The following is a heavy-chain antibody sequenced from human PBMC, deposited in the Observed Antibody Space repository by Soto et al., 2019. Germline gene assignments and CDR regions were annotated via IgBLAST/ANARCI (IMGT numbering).Heavy chain of an antibody. Sequence: EVQLVESGGGLVQPGGSLRLSCAASGFTFSSYSMNWVRQAPGKGLEWVSYISSSSSTIYYADSVKGRFTISRDNAKSSLYLQMNSLRDEDTAVYYCARGEGDYVWGSYRTYNWFDPWGQGTLVTVSS. V-gene: IGHV3-48*02. J-gene: IGHJ5*02. CDR2: ISSSSSTI. D-gene: IGHD3-16*02. CDR3: ARGEGDYVWGSYRTYNWFDP. CDR1: GFTFSSYS.